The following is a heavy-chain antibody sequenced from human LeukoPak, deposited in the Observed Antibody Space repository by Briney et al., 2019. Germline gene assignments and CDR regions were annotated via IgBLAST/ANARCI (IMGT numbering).Heavy chain of an antibody. CDR2: IYSGGST. J-gene: IGHJ4*02. CDR3: AHGSMYQLDY. V-gene: IGHV3-66*01. D-gene: IGHD2-2*01. Sequence: RTGGSLRLSCAASGFTVSSNYMSWVRQAPGKGLEWVSVIYSGGSTYYADSVKGRFTISRDNSKNTLYLQMNSLRAEDTAVYYCAHGSMYQLDYWAREPWSPSPQ. CDR1: GFTVSSNY.